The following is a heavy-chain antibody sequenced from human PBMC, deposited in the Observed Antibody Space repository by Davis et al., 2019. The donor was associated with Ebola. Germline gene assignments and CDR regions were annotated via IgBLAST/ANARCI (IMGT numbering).Heavy chain of an antibody. J-gene: IGHJ4*02. V-gene: IGHV4-59*01. D-gene: IGHD6-19*01. CDR3: AREGSSGWYGVGY. Sequence: GSLRLSCTVSGGPISSYYWSWTRQPPGKGLEWIGYIYYSGSTNYNPSLKSRVTISVDTSKNQFSLKLSSVTAADTAVYYCAREGSSGWYGVGYWGQGTLVTVSS. CDR1: GGPISSYY. CDR2: IYYSGST.